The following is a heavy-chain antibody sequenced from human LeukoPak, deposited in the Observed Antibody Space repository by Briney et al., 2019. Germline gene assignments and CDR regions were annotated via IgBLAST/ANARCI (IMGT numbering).Heavy chain of an antibody. J-gene: IGHJ5*02. CDR1: GYTFTSYG. Sequence: ASVKVSCKASGYTFTSYGISWVRQAPGQGLEWMGWISAYNGNTNYAQKPQGRVTMTTDTSTSTAYMELRSLRSDDTAVYYCARVGMIVVVIPQSWFDPWGQGTLVTVSS. V-gene: IGHV1-18*01. D-gene: IGHD3-22*01. CDR3: ARVGMIVVVIPQSWFDP. CDR2: ISAYNGNT.